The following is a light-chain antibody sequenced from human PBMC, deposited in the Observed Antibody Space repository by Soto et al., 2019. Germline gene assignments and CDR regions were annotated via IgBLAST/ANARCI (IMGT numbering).Light chain of an antibody. CDR2: SNT. CDR3: QSYDTSLRDYV. Sequence: QSVLTQPPSVSGAPGQRVTISCTGSSSNIGAYYDVHWYQQVPGTAPKLLIFSNTNRPSGVPDRFSGSKSGTSASLAITGLHAPDEPDYPAQSYDTSLRDYVFGTGTKVTV. J-gene: IGLJ1*01. V-gene: IGLV1-40*01. CDR1: SSNIGAYYD.